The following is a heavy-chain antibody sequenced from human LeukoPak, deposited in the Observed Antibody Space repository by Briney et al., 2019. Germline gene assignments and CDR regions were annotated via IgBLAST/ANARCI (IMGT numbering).Heavy chain of an antibody. J-gene: IGHJ3*02. D-gene: IGHD6-25*01. CDR2: IYPGDSDA. V-gene: IGHV5-51*01. CDR1: GYSFTTYW. CDR3: ASPYSSGWRGDAFDI. Sequence: GESLQISCKGSGYSFTTYWIGWVRQMPGKGLEWMGIIYPGDSDATYSPSFQGQVTISADKSISTAYLQWSSLKASDTAIYYCASPYSSGWRGDAFDIWGQGTMVTVSS.